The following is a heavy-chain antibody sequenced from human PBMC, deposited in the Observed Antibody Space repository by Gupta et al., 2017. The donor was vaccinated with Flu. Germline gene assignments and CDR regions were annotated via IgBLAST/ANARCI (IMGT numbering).Heavy chain of an antibody. CDR3: AKDLVEWRYSSFDY. D-gene: IGHD4-4*01. V-gene: IGHV3-23*01. CDR2: ISGSGGST. CDR1: GFTFRSYA. J-gene: IGHJ4*02. Sequence: EVQLLESGGGLVQPGGSLRLSCAPSGFTFRSYAMSWVRQAPGKGLEWVSAISGSGGSTYYADSVKGRFTISRDNSKNTLYLQMNSLRAEDTAVYYCAKDLVEWRYSSFDYWGQGTLVTVSS.